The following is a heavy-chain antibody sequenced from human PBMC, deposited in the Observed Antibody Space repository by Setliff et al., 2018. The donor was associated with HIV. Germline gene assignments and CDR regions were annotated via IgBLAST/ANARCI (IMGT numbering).Heavy chain of an antibody. V-gene: IGHV4-59*11. CDR2: IYYSGST. CDR3: ARVIAAAGTGGLDI. CDR1: GGSISSHY. Sequence: TLSLTCTVSGGSISSHYWSWIRQPPGKGLEWIGSIYYSGSTYYNPSLKSRVTISVDTSKNQFSLKLSSVTAADTALYYCARVIAAAGTGGLDIWGQGTMVTVSS. J-gene: IGHJ3*02. D-gene: IGHD6-13*01.